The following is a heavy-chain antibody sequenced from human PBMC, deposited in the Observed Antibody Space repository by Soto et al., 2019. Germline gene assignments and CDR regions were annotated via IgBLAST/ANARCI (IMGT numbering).Heavy chain of an antibody. D-gene: IGHD3-10*01. CDR2: IYYSGST. J-gene: IGHJ6*02. Sequence: TSETLSLTCTVSSGSISTYYWSWIRQPPGKGLEWIGYIYYSGSTYYNPSLKSRVTISVDTSKNQFSLKLSSVTAADTAVYYCARGGGGSGTYYYYYGMDVWGQGTTVTVSS. CDR3: ARGGGGSGTYYYYYGMDV. CDR1: SGSISTYY. V-gene: IGHV4-30-4*08.